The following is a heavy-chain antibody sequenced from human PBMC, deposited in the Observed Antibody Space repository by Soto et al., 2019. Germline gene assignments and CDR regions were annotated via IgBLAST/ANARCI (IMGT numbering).Heavy chain of an antibody. CDR2: ISAYNGNT. CDR1: GYTFTSYG. D-gene: IGHD3-3*01. Sequence: QVQLVQSGAEVKKPGASVKVSCKASGYTFTSYGISWVRQAPGQGLEWMGWISAYNGNTNYAQKLQGRVTMTTDTSTSTAYMELRSLRSDDTAVYYCARVEDTIFGVVIPYYYYIDVWGKGTTVTVSS. V-gene: IGHV1-18*01. CDR3: ARVEDTIFGVVIPYYYYIDV. J-gene: IGHJ6*03.